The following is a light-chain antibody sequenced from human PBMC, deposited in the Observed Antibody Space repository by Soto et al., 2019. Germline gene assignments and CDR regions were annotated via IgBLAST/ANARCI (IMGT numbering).Light chain of an antibody. Sequence: DIQVTQSPSSLSASVGDRVTITCRASQNINNYLNWYQQKPGKAPKLLIYAASSLQSGVPSRFSGSGSGTDYTLTISSLQPEDFATYYCQQSYRTPTFGQGTRLEIK. V-gene: IGKV1-39*01. J-gene: IGKJ5*01. CDR3: QQSYRTPT. CDR1: QNINNY. CDR2: AAS.